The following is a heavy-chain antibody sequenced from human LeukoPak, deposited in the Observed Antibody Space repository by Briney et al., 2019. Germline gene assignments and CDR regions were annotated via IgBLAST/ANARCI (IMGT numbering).Heavy chain of an antibody. J-gene: IGHJ2*01. CDR3: ARPATCSYWYFDL. D-gene: IGHD5-12*01. V-gene: IGHV4-59*08. CDR2: IYYSGST. Sequence: PSETLSLTCTVSGGSISSSYWSWIRQPPGKGLEWIGYIYYSGSTDYNPSLQSRVTISVDTSKNQFSLKLRSVTAADTAVYYCARPATCSYWYFDLWGRGTLVTVSS. CDR1: GGSISSSY.